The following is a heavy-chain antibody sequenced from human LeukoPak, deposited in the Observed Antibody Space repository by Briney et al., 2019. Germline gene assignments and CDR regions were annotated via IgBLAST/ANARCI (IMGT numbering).Heavy chain of an antibody. Sequence: GASVKVSCKASGGTFSSYAISWVRQAPGQGLEWMGGIIPIFGTANYAQKFQGRVTITTDESTSTAYMELSSLRSEDTAVYYCARTPLRNIVVIPAAPSYYFDYWGQGTLVTVSS. CDR2: IIPIFGTA. J-gene: IGHJ4*02. D-gene: IGHD2-2*01. CDR3: ARTPLRNIVVIPAAPSYYFDY. CDR1: GGTFSSYA. V-gene: IGHV1-69*05.